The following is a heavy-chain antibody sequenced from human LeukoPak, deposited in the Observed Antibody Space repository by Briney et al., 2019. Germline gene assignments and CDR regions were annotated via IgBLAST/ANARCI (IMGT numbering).Heavy chain of an antibody. Sequence: SETLSLTCGVSGGSISSTNWWSWVRQPPGQGLEWIGRIYTSGSTNYNPSLKSRVTMSVDTSKNQFSLKLSSVTAADTAVYYCARGSLSGSYPFDYWGQGTLVTVSS. V-gene: IGHV4-4*02. CDR1: GGSISSTNW. J-gene: IGHJ4*02. CDR2: IYTSGST. CDR3: ARGSLSGSYPFDY. D-gene: IGHD1-26*01.